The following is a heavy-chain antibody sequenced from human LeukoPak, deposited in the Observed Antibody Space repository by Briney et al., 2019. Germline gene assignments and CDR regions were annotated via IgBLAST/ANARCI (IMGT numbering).Heavy chain of an antibody. J-gene: IGHJ4*02. CDR2: IYYSGTT. V-gene: IGHV4-59*01. CDR1: GGSISSYY. CDR3: ARGVYTAAAPYGY. Sequence: SETLSLTCTVSGGSISSYYWSWIRQPPGKGLEWIGYIYYSGTTNYNPSLKSRVTISVDTSKNQFSLKLSSVTAADTAVYSCARGVYTAAAPYGYWGQGTLVTVSS. D-gene: IGHD6-13*01.